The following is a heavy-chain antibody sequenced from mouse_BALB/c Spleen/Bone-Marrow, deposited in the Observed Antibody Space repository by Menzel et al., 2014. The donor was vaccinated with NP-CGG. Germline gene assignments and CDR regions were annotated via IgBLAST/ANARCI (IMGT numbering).Heavy chain of an antibody. V-gene: IGHV5-12*02. Sequence: EVHLVESGGGLVQPGGSLKLSCATSGFTFSDYYMYWVRQTPEKRLEWVAYISNGGGSTYYPDTVKGRFTISRDNAKNTLYLQMGRLKSEDTAMYYCARHNYDETWFAYWGQGTLVTVSA. CDR3: ARHNYDETWFAY. J-gene: IGHJ3*01. CDR1: GFTFSDYY. CDR2: ISNGGGST. D-gene: IGHD2-4*01.